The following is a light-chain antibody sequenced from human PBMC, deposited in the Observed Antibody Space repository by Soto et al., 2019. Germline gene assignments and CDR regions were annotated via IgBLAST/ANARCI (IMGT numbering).Light chain of an antibody. J-gene: IGLJ2*01. V-gene: IGLV3-9*01. CDR2: RDT. CDR3: QVGDSSTVV. Sequence: SYELTQPLSVSVALGQTARITCGENNIGNKNVHWYQQRPGQAPVVVIDRDTIRPSGIPERFSGSNSGNTATLTIYRAQGEDEADYYCQVGDSSTVVFGGGTKLTVL. CDR1: NIGNKN.